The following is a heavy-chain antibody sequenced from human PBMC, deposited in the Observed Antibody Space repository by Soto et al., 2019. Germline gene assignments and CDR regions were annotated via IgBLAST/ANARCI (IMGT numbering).Heavy chain of an antibody. CDR2: IYPGDSDT. J-gene: IGHJ6*02. D-gene: IGHD6-13*01. V-gene: IGHV5-51*01. CDR1: GYSFTSYW. Sequence: PGESLKISCKGSGYSFTSYWIGWVRQMPGKGLEWMGIIYPGDSDTRYSPSFQGQVTISADKSISTAYLQWSSLKASDTAMYYCARHSPIAAAGPVSYYGMDVWGQGTTVTVS. CDR3: ARHSPIAAAGPVSYYGMDV.